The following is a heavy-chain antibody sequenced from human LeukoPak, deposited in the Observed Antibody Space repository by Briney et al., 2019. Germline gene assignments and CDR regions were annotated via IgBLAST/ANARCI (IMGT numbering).Heavy chain of an antibody. J-gene: IGHJ3*02. CDR1: EFTVSSNY. CDR3: AREDSSTDAFDI. CDR2: IYSGGTT. Sequence: GGSLRLSCAASEFTVSSNYMSWVRQAPGKGLEWVSVIYSGGTTYYADSVKGRFTISRDNSKNTLYLQMNNLRAEDTAVYYCAREDSSTDAFDIWGQGTMVTGSS. V-gene: IGHV3-53*01. D-gene: IGHD5-18*01.